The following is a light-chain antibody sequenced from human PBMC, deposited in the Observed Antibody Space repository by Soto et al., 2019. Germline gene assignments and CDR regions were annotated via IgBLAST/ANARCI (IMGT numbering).Light chain of an antibody. V-gene: IGKV3-20*01. CDR1: QRVSSNY. CDR2: GTS. CDR3: QQCGTSPLT. Sequence: EIVLTQSPGTLSLSPGERATLSCRASQRVSSNYLAWYQQKPGQAPRLLIYGTSSRAAGIPDRFSGSGSGTDFTLTISGLEPEDFAVYYCQQCGTSPLTFGQGTKVEIK. J-gene: IGKJ1*01.